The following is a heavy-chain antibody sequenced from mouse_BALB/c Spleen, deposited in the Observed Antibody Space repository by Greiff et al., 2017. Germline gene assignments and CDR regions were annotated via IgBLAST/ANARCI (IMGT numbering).Heavy chain of an antibody. V-gene: IGHV5-4*02. CDR3: ARDPYYYGRRFYAMDY. CDR1: GFTFSDYY. Sequence: EVKLMESGGGLVKPGGSLKLSCAASGFTFSDYYMYWVRQTPEKRLEWVATISDGGSYTYYPDSVKGRFTISRDNAKNNLYLQMSSLKSEDTAMYYCARDPYYYGRRFYAMDYWGQGTSVTVSS. J-gene: IGHJ4*01. CDR2: ISDGGSYT. D-gene: IGHD1-1*01.